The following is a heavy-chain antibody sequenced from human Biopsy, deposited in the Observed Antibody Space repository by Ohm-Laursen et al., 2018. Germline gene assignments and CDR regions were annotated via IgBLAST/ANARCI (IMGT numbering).Heavy chain of an antibody. J-gene: IGHJ5*02. V-gene: IGHV4-39*01. CDR1: GGSIRSNGFY. D-gene: IGHD3-3*01. Sequence: SDTLSLTCAVSGGSIRSNGFYWGWIRQPPGKGLEWIGSISYRGTTSYNPSLKSRVPISVDTSKNQLSLILNSVTAADTAVFYCARLRGGVVINYSWFDPWGQGILVTVSS. CDR2: ISYRGTT. CDR3: ARLRGGVVINYSWFDP.